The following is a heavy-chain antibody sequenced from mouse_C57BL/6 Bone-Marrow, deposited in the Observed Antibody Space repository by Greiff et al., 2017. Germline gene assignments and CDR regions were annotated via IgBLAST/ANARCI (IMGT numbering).Heavy chain of an antibody. CDR1: GFTFSSYT. CDR2: ISGGGGNT. D-gene: IGHD1-1*01. Sequence: EVHLVESGGGLVKPGGSLKLSCAASGFTFSSYTMSWVRQTPEKRLEWVATISGGGGNTYYPDSVKGRFTISRDNAKNTLYLQMSSLRSEDTALYYCARPITTVVGGAMDYWGQGTSVTVSS. J-gene: IGHJ4*01. CDR3: ARPITTVVGGAMDY. V-gene: IGHV5-9*01.